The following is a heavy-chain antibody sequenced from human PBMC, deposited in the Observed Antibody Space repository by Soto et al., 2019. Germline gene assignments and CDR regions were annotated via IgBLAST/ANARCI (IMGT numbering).Heavy chain of an antibody. V-gene: IGHV4-59*02. CDR1: GVSVTSHY. Sequence: SETLSLTCTVSGVSVTSHYWTWIRQPPGKGLEWIGNIHYSGSTNYSPSLKGRVIISVDTSENQSSLKLSSVTTADTAVYYCTVGGAGHPFDYWGQGTLVTVSS. D-gene: IGHD3-16*01. CDR2: IHYSGST. CDR3: TVGGAGHPFDY. J-gene: IGHJ4*02.